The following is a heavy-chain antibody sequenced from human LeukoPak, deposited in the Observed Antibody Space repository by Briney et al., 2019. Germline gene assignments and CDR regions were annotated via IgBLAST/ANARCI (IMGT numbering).Heavy chain of an antibody. Sequence: SETLSLTYAVYGGSFSGYYWSWIRQPPGKGLEWIGEINHSGSTNYNPSLKSRVTISVDTSKNQFSLKLSSVTAADTAVYYCARALKFVNYYDSSGYYGYWGQGTLVTVSS. J-gene: IGHJ4*02. CDR3: ARALKFVNYYDSSGYYGY. CDR2: INHSGST. V-gene: IGHV4-34*01. D-gene: IGHD3-22*01. CDR1: GGSFSGYY.